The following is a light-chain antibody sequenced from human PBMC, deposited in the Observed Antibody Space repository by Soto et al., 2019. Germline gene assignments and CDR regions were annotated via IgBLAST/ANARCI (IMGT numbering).Light chain of an antibody. Sequence: EIVMTQSPATLSVSPGERATLSCRASQSVSSNLAWYQQKPGQAPRLLIYGSSTRAAGITARFSGSGSGTEFTLTISSLQSEDFAVYYCLQYHQWPPYTFGQGTKLDI. J-gene: IGKJ2*01. CDR2: GSS. CDR1: QSVSSN. CDR3: LQYHQWPPYT. V-gene: IGKV3-15*01.